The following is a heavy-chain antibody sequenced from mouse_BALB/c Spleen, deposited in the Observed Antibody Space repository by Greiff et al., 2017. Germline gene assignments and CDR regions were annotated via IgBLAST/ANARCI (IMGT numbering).Heavy chain of an antibody. J-gene: IGHJ3*01. V-gene: IGHV2-9*02. CDR2: IWAGGST. Sequence: QVQLKESGPGLVAPSQSLSITCTVSGFSLTSYGVHWVRQPPGKGLEWLGVIWAGGSTNYNSALMSRLSISKDNSKSQVFLKMNSLQTDDTAMYYCARERGLYGNYDWFAYWGQGTLVTVSA. CDR3: ARERGLYGNYDWFAY. CDR1: GFSLTSYG. D-gene: IGHD2-1*01.